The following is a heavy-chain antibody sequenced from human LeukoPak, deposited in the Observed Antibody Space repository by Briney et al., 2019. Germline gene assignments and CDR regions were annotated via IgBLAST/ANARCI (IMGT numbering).Heavy chain of an antibody. CDR1: GFTFSDYS. V-gene: IGHV3-15*01. J-gene: IGHJ5*02. CDR3: TTGSITIFGVVIS. Sequence: MSGGSLILSCVASGFTFSDYSMNWVRQAPGKGLEWVGRIKSKTDGGTTDYAAPVKGRFTISRDDSKNTLYLQMNSLKTEDTAVYYCTTGSITIFGVVISWGQGTLVTVSS. CDR2: IKSKTDGGTT. D-gene: IGHD3-3*01.